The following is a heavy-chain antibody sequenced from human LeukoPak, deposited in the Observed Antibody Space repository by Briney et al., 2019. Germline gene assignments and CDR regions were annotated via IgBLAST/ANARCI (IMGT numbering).Heavy chain of an antibody. Sequence: GGSLRLSCAASGLTFSSFSMNWVRQAPGKGLEWVSAISGSGGSTYYADSVKGRFTISRDNSKNTLYLQMNSLRAEDTAVYYCAKEGDFWSGYYGYWGQGTLVTVSS. CDR2: ISGSGGST. D-gene: IGHD3-3*01. CDR1: GLTFSSFS. V-gene: IGHV3-23*01. J-gene: IGHJ4*02. CDR3: AKEGDFWSGYYGY.